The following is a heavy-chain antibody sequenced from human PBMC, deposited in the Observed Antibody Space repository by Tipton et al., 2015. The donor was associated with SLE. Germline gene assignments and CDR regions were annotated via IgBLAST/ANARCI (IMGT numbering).Heavy chain of an antibody. D-gene: IGHD6-25*01. J-gene: IGHJ4*02. Sequence: LSCTVSGGSISSYYWSWIRQPPGKGLEWIGYIYYSGSTNYNPSLKSRVTISVDTSKNQFSLKLSSVTAADTAVYYCARAPSSGFYSDYWGQGTLVTVSS. CDR2: IYYSGST. V-gene: IGHV4-59*01. CDR1: GGSISSYY. CDR3: ARAPSSGFYSDY.